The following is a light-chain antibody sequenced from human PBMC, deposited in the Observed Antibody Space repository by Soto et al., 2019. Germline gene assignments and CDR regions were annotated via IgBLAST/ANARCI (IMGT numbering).Light chain of an antibody. J-gene: IGKJ2*01. V-gene: IGKV3-15*01. CDR1: QRVSSN. CDR2: GAS. Sequence: EVEMTQSPATVSVSPGERVTLSCRASQRVSSNVAWYQQKPGQAPRVLIFGASTRATGTPVRFSGSGSGTEFTLTISSLQPEDFAVYYCQQYNIWPPYTFGQGTKLEIK. CDR3: QQYNIWPPYT.